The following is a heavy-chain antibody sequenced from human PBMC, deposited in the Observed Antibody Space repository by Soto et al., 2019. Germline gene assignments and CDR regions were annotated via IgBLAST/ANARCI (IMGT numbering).Heavy chain of an antibody. Sequence: PGGSLRLSCAASGFTFSSYGMHWVRQAPGKGLEWVAVISYDGSNKYYADSVKGRFTISRDNSKNTLYLQMNSLRAEDTAVYYCAKDLRFLEWLLLDYWGQGTLVTVSS. CDR3: AKDLRFLEWLLLDY. CDR1: GFTFSSYG. D-gene: IGHD3-3*01. J-gene: IGHJ4*02. V-gene: IGHV3-30*18. CDR2: ISYDGSNK.